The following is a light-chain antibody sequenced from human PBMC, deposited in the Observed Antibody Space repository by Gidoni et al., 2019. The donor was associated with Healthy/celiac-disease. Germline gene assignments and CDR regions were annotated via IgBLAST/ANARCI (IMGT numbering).Light chain of an antibody. CDR3: QQYNNWPRT. Sequence: EIVMTQSPATLSVSPGERATISCRASQSVSRNLAWYQQKSGQTPRLLIYGASTSATGIPVRFSGIWSGTEFTLTISSLQSEDFSVYYCQQYNNWPRTFGQGTKVEIE. CDR2: GAS. J-gene: IGKJ1*01. CDR1: QSVSRN. V-gene: IGKV3-15*01.